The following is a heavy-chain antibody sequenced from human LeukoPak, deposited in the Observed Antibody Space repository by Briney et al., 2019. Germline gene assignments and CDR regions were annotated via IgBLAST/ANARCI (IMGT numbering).Heavy chain of an antibody. Sequence: ASVKVSCKASGYTFTDYYMHWVRQAPGQGLEWMGQINPNSGGTNYAQKLQGRVTMTTDTSTSTAYMELRSLRSDDTAVYYCARALDYYDSSGYYNYWGQGTLVTVSS. V-gene: IGHV1-2*06. D-gene: IGHD3-22*01. CDR1: GYTFTDYY. J-gene: IGHJ4*02. CDR2: INPNSGGT. CDR3: ARALDYYDSSGYYNY.